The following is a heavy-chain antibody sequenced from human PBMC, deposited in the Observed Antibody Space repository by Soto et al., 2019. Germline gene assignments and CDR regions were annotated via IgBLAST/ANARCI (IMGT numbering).Heavy chain of an antibody. CDR3: AGTTSHYWYYMDV. CDR2: TYYRSRWYN. Sequence: SHTLSLTCAISGDSVSSNSAAWNWIRQSPSRGLEWLGRTYYRSRWYNDYAVSVRSRITVNPDTSKNQFSLQLTSVTPEDTAVYYFAGTTSHYWYYMDVWGKGITVTV. CDR1: GDSVSSNSAA. J-gene: IGHJ6*03. D-gene: IGHD1-7*01. V-gene: IGHV6-1*01.